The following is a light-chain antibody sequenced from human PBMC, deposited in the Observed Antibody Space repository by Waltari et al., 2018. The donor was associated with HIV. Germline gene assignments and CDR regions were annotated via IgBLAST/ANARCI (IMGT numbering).Light chain of an antibody. CDR2: DNN. V-gene: IGLV1-51*01. CDR3: GTWDSSLSSVV. J-gene: IGLJ2*01. CDR1: RPNIGDNY. Sequence: QSVLTQPPSVSATPGQRVTISCSGSRPNIGDNYVCWYQKVPGVAPRLLIYDNNRRPSGIPDRFSGSKSGTSATLAITGLQTGDEADYYCGTWDSSLSSVVFGGGTKLTV.